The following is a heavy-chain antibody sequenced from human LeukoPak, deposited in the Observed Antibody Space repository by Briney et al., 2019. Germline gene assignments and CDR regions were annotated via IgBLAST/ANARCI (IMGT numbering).Heavy chain of an antibody. J-gene: IGHJ4*02. Sequence: PAETLSLTCTVSGGSISTYSWNWIRQPAGKGLECIGRLYSSGTTKYNPSLESRVTMSVDTSKNQFSLNLTSVTAADTAVYYCARGLWFGDENPPYFDYWGQGTLVTVSS. D-gene: IGHD3-10*01. V-gene: IGHV4-4*07. CDR2: LYSSGTT. CDR3: ARGLWFGDENPPYFDY. CDR1: GGSISTYS.